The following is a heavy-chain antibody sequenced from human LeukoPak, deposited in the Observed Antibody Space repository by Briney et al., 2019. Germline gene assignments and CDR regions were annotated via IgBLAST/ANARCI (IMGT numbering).Heavy chain of an antibody. V-gene: IGHV3-74*01. D-gene: IGHD6-13*01. CDR3: ARTSRIAGLGYFDY. Sequence: GGSLRLSCAASGFTFSSYWMHWVRHAPGKGLVWVSRINSDGSSTSYADSVKGRFTISRDNAKNTLYLQMNSLRAEDTAVYYCARTSRIAGLGYFDYWGQGTLVTVSS. CDR2: INSDGSST. J-gene: IGHJ4*02. CDR1: GFTFSSYW.